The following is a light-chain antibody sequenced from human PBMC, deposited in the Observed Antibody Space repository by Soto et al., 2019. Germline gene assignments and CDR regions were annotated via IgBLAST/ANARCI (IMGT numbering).Light chain of an antibody. J-gene: IGKJ1*01. Sequence: DIQMTQSPSSLSASVGDRVTITCRASQSISSRLAWYQQKPGKAPQVLIYKASNLQSGVPSRFSGSGSGTKFTITISSMQPDDFATYYCQQYNSYSTWTFGQGTKVEIK. V-gene: IGKV1-5*03. CDR1: QSISSR. CDR3: QQYNSYSTWT. CDR2: KAS.